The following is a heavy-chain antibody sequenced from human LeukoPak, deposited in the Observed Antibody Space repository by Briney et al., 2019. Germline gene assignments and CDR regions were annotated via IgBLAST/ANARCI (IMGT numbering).Heavy chain of an antibody. CDR1: GGSISSSSYY. D-gene: IGHD6-19*01. Sequence: PSETLSLTCTVSGGSISSSSYYWGWIRQPPGKGREWIGSIYYSGSTYYNPSLKSRVTISVDTSKSLFSLKLSSVTAADTAVYYCARGINGAKWLVPYYFDYWGHGTLVTVSS. CDR3: ARGINGAKWLVPYYFDY. CDR2: IYYSGST. V-gene: IGHV4-39*02. J-gene: IGHJ4*01.